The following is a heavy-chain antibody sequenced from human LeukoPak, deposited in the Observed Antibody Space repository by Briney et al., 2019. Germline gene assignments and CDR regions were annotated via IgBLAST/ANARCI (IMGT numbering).Heavy chain of an antibody. CDR2: FDPEDGER. CDR1: GYTLTEIS. CDR3: ARGGYNFYGMDV. Sequence: TWVAVSCKVSGYTLTEISMHWVRQAPGKGLEWMGGFDPEDGERIYAQKFQGRVTMTEDTSTDTAYMELSSLGSEDTAIYYCARGGYNFYGMDVWGPGTTVTVS. J-gene: IGHJ6*02. V-gene: IGHV1-24*01.